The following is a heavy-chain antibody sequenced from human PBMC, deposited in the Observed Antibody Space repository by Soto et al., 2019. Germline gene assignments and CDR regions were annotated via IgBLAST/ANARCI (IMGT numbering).Heavy chain of an antibody. V-gene: IGHV3-15*01. CDR3: TTVISLYGSSDF. CDR2: IKGKTYGGTT. D-gene: IGHD1-26*01. Sequence: GGSLRLSCAASGFTFTNAWMSWVRQAPGKGLEWVGRIKGKTYGGTTDYAAPVKGRFTISRDDSKNTLFLQMNSLKTEDTAVYYCTTVISLYGSSDFWGQGTLVTVSS. CDR1: GFTFTNAW. J-gene: IGHJ4*02.